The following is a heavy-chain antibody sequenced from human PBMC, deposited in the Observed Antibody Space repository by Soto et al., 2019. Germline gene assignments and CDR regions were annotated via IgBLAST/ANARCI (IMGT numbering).Heavy chain of an antibody. Sequence: QVQLQESGPGLVKPSQTLSLTCTVSGGSISSGDYYWSWIRQPPGKGLGWIGYIYNSGSTYYNPSLKSRVTISVDTSKNQFSLKLSSVTAADTAVYYCARDGHGVREAVDYWGQGTLVTVSS. CDR1: GGSISSGDYY. J-gene: IGHJ4*02. CDR2: IYNSGST. V-gene: IGHV4-30-4*01. CDR3: ARDGHGVREAVDY. D-gene: IGHD1-26*01.